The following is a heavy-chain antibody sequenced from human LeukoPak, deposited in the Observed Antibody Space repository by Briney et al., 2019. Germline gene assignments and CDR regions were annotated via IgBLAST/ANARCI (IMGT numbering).Heavy chain of an antibody. V-gene: IGHV3-9*01. CDR1: GFNFDDYA. CDR2: ISWNSGSI. D-gene: IGHD1-26*01. CDR3: AKDIGPVEGAFDY. J-gene: IGHJ4*02. Sequence: PGGSLRLSCAASGFNFDDYAVQWVRQAPGKGLEWVSGISWNSGSIGYADSVKGRFTISRDNAKNSLYPQMNSLRTEDTALYYCAKDIGPVEGAFDYWGQGTLVTVSS.